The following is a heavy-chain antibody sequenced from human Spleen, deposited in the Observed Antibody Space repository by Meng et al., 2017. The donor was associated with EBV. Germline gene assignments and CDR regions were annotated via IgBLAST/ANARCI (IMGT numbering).Heavy chain of an antibody. CDR1: GYTLRSYG. V-gene: IGHV1-3*01. D-gene: IGHD2-2*01. CDR3: ARPRVDDWFDP. Sequence: QVQFVQSGAEVKKPWASVKTSCEAFGYTLRSYGIQWGRQVPGQGLEWMGRINGGDGDTKYSQKFQGRITITRDTSAYIGYMELTSLTFEDTAVYFCARPRVDDWFDPWGQGTLVTVSS. J-gene: IGHJ5*02. CDR2: INGGDGDT.